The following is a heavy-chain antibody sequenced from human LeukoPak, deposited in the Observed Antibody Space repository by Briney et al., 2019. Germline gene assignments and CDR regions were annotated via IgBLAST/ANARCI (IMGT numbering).Heavy chain of an antibody. CDR3: ARDLRRGYSSYDYYFDY. D-gene: IGHD5-12*01. CDR2: IIPIFGTA. V-gene: IGHV1-69*13. CDR1: GGTFSSYA. Sequence: SVKVSCKASGGTFSSYAISWVRQAPGQGLEWMGGIIPIFGTANYAQKFQGRVTITADESASTAYMELSSLRSEDTAVYYCARDLRRGYSSYDYYFDYWGQGTLVTVSS. J-gene: IGHJ4*02.